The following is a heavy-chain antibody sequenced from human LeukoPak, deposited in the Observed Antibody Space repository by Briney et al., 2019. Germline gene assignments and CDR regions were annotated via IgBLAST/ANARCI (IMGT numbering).Heavy chain of an antibody. V-gene: IGHV1-69*04. D-gene: IGHD3-10*01. Sequence: SVKVSCKASGYTFTSYGISWVRQAPGQGLEWMGRIIPIVGIAKYAQKFQGRVMITADADKFTSTAYMELSSLRSEDTAVYYCATGPDMVGDYWGQGTLVTVSS. CDR3: ATGPDMVGDY. CDR1: GYTFTSYG. CDR2: IIPIVGIA. J-gene: IGHJ4*02.